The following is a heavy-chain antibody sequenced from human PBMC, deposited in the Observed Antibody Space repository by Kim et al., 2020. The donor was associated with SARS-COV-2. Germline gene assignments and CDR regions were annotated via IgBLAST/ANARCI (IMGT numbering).Heavy chain of an antibody. Sequence: GGSLRLSWAASGFTFSSYAMSWVRQAPGRGLEWVSAISGSGGGTYYADSVKGRFTISRDNSKNTLYLQMSSLRAEDTAVYYCAKVRLYGSGNPLFDYWGQGTLVTVSS. J-gene: IGHJ4*02. CDR1: GFTFSSYA. V-gene: IGHV3-23*01. CDR2: ISGSGGGT. CDR3: AKVRLYGSGNPLFDY. D-gene: IGHD3-10*01.